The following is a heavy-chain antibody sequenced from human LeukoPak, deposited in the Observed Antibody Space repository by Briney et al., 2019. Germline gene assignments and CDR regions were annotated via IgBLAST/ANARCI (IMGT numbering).Heavy chain of an antibody. CDR1: GGSFSGYY. CDR3: ARMGDAFDI. D-gene: IGHD1-26*01. V-gene: IGHV4-34*01. J-gene: IGHJ3*02. Sequence: PSETLSLTCAVYGGSFSGYYWSWIRQPPGKGLEWIGEINHSGSTNYNPSLKSRVTISVGTSKNQFSLKLSSVTAADTAVYYCARMGDAFDIWGQGTMVTASS. CDR2: INHSGST.